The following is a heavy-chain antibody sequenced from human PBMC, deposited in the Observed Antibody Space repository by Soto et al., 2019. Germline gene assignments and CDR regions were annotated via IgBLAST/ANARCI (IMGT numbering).Heavy chain of an antibody. CDR3: ARFGAAAAHDDN. J-gene: IGHJ4*01. D-gene: IGHD6-13*01. V-gene: IGHV4-59*01. CDR2: VHFSGST. Sequence: SSETLSLTCTVSGGSISSYYWSWIRQPPGKGLEWVGYVHFSGSTTCNPSLAPRLNISFDMSKSQVYLQLTSVTAADTAVYYCARFGAAAAHDDNWGRGVLVTVSS. CDR1: GGSISSYY.